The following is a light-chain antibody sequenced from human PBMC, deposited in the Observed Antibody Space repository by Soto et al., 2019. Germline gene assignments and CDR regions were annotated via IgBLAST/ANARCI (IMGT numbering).Light chain of an antibody. CDR1: QGISNW. V-gene: IGKV1-12*01. CDR2: AAS. Sequence: DIQLTQSPSSLSASVGDRVIITCRASQGISNWLAWYQQKPGRAPKLLISAASSLQSGVPSRFSGSGSGTDFTLTITSLQPEDFATYYCQQANSFPWTFGQGTKVDIK. J-gene: IGKJ1*01. CDR3: QQANSFPWT.